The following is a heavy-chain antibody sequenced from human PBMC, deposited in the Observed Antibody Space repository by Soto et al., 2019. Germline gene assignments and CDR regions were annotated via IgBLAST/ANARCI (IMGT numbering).Heavy chain of an antibody. D-gene: IGHD6-6*01. J-gene: IGHJ4*02. CDR2: IYYSGST. Sequence: SETLSLTCTVSGGSISSYYWSWIRQPPGKGLEWIGYIYYSGSTNYNPSLKSRVTISVDTSKNQFSLKLSSVTAADTAVYYCARDLEYSSSSGFDHWGQGTLVTVSS. CDR1: GGSISSYY. V-gene: IGHV4-59*01. CDR3: ARDLEYSSSSGFDH.